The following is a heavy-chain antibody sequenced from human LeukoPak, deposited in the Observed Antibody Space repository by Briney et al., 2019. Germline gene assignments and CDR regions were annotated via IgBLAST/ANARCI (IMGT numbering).Heavy chain of an antibody. J-gene: IGHJ4*02. CDR3: AKEIWPTVTTPGWTYFDY. CDR1: GFTFSNAW. CDR2: ISCSGSTI. V-gene: IGHV3-11*04. D-gene: IGHD4-17*01. Sequence: GGSLRLSCAASGFTFSNAWMSWIRQAPGKGLEWVSYISCSGSTIYYADSVKGRFTISRDNAKNSLYLQMNSLRAEDTAVYYCAKEIWPTVTTPGWTYFDYWGQGTLVTVSS.